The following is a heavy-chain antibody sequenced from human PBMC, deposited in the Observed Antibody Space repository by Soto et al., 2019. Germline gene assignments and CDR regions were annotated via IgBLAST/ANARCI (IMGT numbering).Heavy chain of an antibody. D-gene: IGHD4-17*01. CDR1: GFSLSTSGVG. V-gene: IGHV2-5*02. CDR3: AHRLTVPFFDY. CDR2: IYWDDDK. J-gene: IGHJ4*02. Sequence: QITLKESGPTLVKPTQTLTLTCTFSGFSLSTSGVGVGWIRQPPGKALEWLALIYWDDDKRYSPSLKSRLTITKDSSKNQVVLAMTNMDPVDTATYYCAHRLTVPFFDYWGQGTLVTVSS.